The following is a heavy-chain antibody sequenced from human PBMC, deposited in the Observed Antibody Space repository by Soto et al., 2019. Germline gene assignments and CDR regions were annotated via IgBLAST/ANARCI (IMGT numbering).Heavy chain of an antibody. D-gene: IGHD4-17*01. J-gene: IGHJ4*02. CDR2: IYHSGST. CDR3: ARGEEYDYGDDSFDY. CDR1: GGSISSSNW. Sequence: QVQLQESGPGLVKPSGTLSLTCAVSGGSISSSNWWSWVRQPPGKGLEWIGEIYHSGSTNYNPSLKSRVTPSVDKSTNQISLTLSSVTAADTAVYYCARGEEYDYGDDSFDYWGQGTLVTVSS. V-gene: IGHV4-4*02.